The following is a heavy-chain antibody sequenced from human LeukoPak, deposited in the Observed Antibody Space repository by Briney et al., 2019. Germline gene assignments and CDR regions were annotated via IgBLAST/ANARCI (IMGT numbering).Heavy chain of an antibody. D-gene: IGHD5-18*01. CDR2: IWDDGSNK. J-gene: IGHJ4*02. CDR3: AKDAQTQLWTSFDY. CDR1: GFTFSFYG. V-gene: IGHV3-33*06. Sequence: QPGGSLRLSCAASGFTFSFYGMHWVRQAPGKGLEWVAIIWDDGSNKYYADSVKGRFTISRDNSKNTLYVQMNSLRAEDTAVYYCAKDAQTQLWTSFDYWGQGTLVTVSS.